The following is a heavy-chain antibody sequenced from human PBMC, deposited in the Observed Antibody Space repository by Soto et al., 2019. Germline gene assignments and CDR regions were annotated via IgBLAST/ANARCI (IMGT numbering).Heavy chain of an antibody. D-gene: IGHD2-15*01. V-gene: IGHV3-7*03. J-gene: IGHJ4*02. CDR3: ARHRTRYCSGGSCYWVWYFDY. CDR2: IKQDGSEK. Sequence: EVQLVESGGGLVQPGGSLRISCAASGFTFSSYWMSWVRQAPGKGLEWVANIKQDGSEKYYVDSVKGRFTISRDNAKNSLYLQMNSLRAEDTAVYYCARHRTRYCSGGSCYWVWYFDYWGQGTLVTVSS. CDR1: GFTFSSYW.